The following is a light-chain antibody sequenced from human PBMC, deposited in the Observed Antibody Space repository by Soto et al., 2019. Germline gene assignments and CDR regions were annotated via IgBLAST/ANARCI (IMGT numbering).Light chain of an antibody. J-gene: IGKJ1*01. Sequence: FVLTQSPGNLSLSPGERATLSCRASQSVSSNLAWFQQKPGQAPRLLIYGASTRATGIPARFSGSGSGTDFTLTISRLEPEDFAVYYCQQYGSSGTFGQGTKVDIK. CDR2: GAS. CDR1: QSVSSN. V-gene: IGKV3-20*01. CDR3: QQYGSSGT.